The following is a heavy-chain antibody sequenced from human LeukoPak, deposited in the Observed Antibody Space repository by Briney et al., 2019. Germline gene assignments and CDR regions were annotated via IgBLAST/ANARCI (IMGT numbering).Heavy chain of an antibody. Sequence: GRSLRLSCAASGFTFDDYAMHWVRQAPGKGLEWVSGISWNSGSIGYADSVKGRFTISRDNAKNSLYLQMNSLRAEDTAVYYCARQFYSGTAWDYFDYWGQGTLVTVSS. CDR2: ISWNSGSI. CDR1: GFTFDDYA. V-gene: IGHV3-9*01. CDR3: ARQFYSGTAWDYFDY. D-gene: IGHD1-26*01. J-gene: IGHJ4*02.